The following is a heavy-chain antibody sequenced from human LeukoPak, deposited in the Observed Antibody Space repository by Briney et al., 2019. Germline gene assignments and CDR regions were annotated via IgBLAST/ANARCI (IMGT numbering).Heavy chain of an antibody. CDR1: GFIFSNYW. CDR3: ARGSGSGHPRVDY. Sequence: PGGSLRLSCVASGFIFSNYWMSWVRQVPGKGLEWVANMVDSVKGRFTISRDNAKNSVYLQMNSLTDEDTGVYYCARGSGSGHPRVDYWGQGTLVTVSS. D-gene: IGHD2-15*01. V-gene: IGHV3-7*01. CDR2: M. J-gene: IGHJ4*02.